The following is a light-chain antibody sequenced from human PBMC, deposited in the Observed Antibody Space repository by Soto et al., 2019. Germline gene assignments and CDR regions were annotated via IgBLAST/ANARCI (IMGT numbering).Light chain of an antibody. Sequence: EIVMTQSPATLSVSPGERATLSCMASQSVSSNFAWYQQQPGQAPRLLIYGASNRATGIPARFSGSGSGTEFTLTISSLQSEDFAVYFYQQYNNWPPYTFGQGTKLEIK. V-gene: IGKV3-15*01. J-gene: IGKJ2*01. CDR2: GAS. CDR1: QSVSSN. CDR3: QQYNNWPPYT.